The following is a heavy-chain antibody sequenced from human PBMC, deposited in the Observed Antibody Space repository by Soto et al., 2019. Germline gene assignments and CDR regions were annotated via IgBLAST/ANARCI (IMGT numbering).Heavy chain of an antibody. V-gene: IGHV4-39*01. CDR3: ARRAPTDYGDYDDY. CDR2: IYYSGST. D-gene: IGHD4-17*01. Sequence: SETLSLTCTVSGGSISSSSYYWGWIRQPPGKGLEWIGSIYYSGSTYYNPSLKSRVTISVDTSKNQFSLKLSSVTAADTAVYYCARRAPTDYGDYDDYWGQGTLVTVSS. J-gene: IGHJ4*02. CDR1: GGSISSSSYY.